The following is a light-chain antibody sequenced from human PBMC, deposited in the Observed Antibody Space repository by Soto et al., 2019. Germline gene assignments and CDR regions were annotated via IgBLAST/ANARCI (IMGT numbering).Light chain of an antibody. Sequence: IVMTQSPAILSLSLGERATLSCRASQSVRNNLGWYQQKPGQAPRLLIYGASIRATGIPARFSGSGSGTELTLTISSLQSEDYAVYYCQQYNDWPPLTFGGGTKVDIK. CDR1: QSVRNN. J-gene: IGKJ4*02. CDR3: QQYNDWPPLT. V-gene: IGKV3-15*01. CDR2: GAS.